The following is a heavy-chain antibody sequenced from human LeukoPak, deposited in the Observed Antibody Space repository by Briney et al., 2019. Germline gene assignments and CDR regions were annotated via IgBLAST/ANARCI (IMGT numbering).Heavy chain of an antibody. Sequence: PGRSLRLSCAASGFTFSSYGMHWVRQAPGKGLEWVAVIWYDGSNKYYADSVKGRFTISRDNAKNSLYLQVNSLRAEDAAVYYCARAGENDYYFYYMDVWGKGTTVTVSS. CDR1: GFTFSSYG. CDR2: IWYDGSNK. D-gene: IGHD3-16*01. J-gene: IGHJ6*03. CDR3: ARAGENDYYFYYMDV. V-gene: IGHV3-33*01.